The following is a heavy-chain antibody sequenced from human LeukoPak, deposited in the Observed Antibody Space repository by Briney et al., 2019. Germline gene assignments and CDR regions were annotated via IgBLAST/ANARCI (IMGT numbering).Heavy chain of an antibody. CDR1: GFTVTSNS. CDR3: ARRAGAYTHPYDY. CDR2: IYSAGST. Sequence: PGGSLGLPCTVSGFTVTSNSMSWVRQAPGKGLEWVSFIYSAGSTHYSDSVKGRFTISIDNAKNPLYLQIYSLRAEDTAVYYCARRAGAYTHPYDYWGQGTLVTVS. D-gene: IGHD3-16*01. J-gene: IGHJ4*02. V-gene: IGHV3-53*01.